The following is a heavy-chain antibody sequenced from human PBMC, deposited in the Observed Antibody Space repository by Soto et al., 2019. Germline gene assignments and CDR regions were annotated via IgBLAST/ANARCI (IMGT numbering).Heavy chain of an antibody. CDR1: GFTFSSYG. Sequence: LRLSCAASGFTFSSYGMHWVRQAPGKGLEWVAVISYDGSNKYYADSVKGRFTISRHNSKNTLYLQMNSLRAEDTAVYYCAKIHYYGSGSYLYYYGMDVWGQGTTVTVSS. J-gene: IGHJ6*02. V-gene: IGHV3-30*18. CDR2: ISYDGSNK. CDR3: AKIHYYGSGSYLYYYGMDV. D-gene: IGHD3-10*01.